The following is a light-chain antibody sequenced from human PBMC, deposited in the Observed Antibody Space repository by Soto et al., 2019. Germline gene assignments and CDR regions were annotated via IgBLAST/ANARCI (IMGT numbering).Light chain of an antibody. CDR2: EVN. V-gene: IGLV2-14*01. J-gene: IGLJ3*02. CDR3: SSYTTSSTLV. CDR1: SSDVGGYNY. Sequence: QSALTQPASLSGSPGQSITISCTGTSSDVGGYNYVSWYQHHPGKAPKLIIYEVNNRPSGVSNRFSGSKSGNTAYLTISGLQAEDAADYYCSSYTTSSTLVFGGGTKLTVL.